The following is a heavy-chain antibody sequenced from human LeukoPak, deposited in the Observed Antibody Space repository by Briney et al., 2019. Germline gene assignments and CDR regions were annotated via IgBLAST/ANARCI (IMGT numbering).Heavy chain of an antibody. D-gene: IGHD5-18*01. J-gene: IGHJ4*02. V-gene: IGHV3-48*04. CDR1: GFTFSSYS. CDR2: ISSSSSTI. Sequence: GGSLRLSCAASGFTFSSYSMDWVRQAPGKGLEWVSYISSSSSTIYYADSVKGRFTISRDNAKNSLYLQMNSLRAEDTAVYYCARESRGYNYGYCFDYWGQGTLVTVSS. CDR3: ARESRGYNYGYCFDY.